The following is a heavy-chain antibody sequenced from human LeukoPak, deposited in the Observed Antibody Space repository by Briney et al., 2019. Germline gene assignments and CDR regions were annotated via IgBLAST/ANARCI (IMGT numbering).Heavy chain of an antibody. CDR2: INPSGGST. CDR3: ASGAYCGGDCYHFDY. D-gene: IGHD2-21*02. CDR1: GYTFSTYA. J-gene: IGHJ4*02. V-gene: IGHV1-46*01. Sequence: EASVKVSCKASGYTFSTYAMHWVRQAPGQGLEWMGIINPSGGSTSYAQKFQGRVTMTRDMSTSTVYMELSSLRSEDTAVYYCASGAYCGGDCYHFDYWGQGTLVTVSS.